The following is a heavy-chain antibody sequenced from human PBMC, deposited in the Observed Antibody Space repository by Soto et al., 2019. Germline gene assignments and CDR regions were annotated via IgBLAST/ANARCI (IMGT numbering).Heavy chain of an antibody. CDR3: AAQWELLGYFDY. Sequence: GGSLRLSCAASGFTFSSYAMHWVRQAPGKGLEWVAVISYDGSNKYYADSVKGRFTVSRDNSKNTLYLQMNSLRAEDTAVYYCAAQWELLGYFDYWGQGTLVTVSS. D-gene: IGHD1-26*01. CDR2: ISYDGSNK. J-gene: IGHJ4*02. CDR1: GFTFSSYA. V-gene: IGHV3-30-3*01.